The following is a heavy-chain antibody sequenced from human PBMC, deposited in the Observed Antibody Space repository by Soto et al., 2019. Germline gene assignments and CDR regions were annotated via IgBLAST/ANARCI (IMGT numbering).Heavy chain of an antibody. J-gene: IGHJ5*02. CDR2: IYYSGST. CDR3: ARHPSDFWFDP. V-gene: IGHV4-39*01. CDR1: GASMSSGGYY. Sequence: SETLSLTCTVSGASMSSGGYYWTWIRQPPGKGLEWIGSIYYSGSTYYNPSLKSRVTVSVDTSKNQFSLKLSSVTAADTAVYYCARHPSDFWFDPWGQGTLVTVSS. D-gene: IGHD2-21*02.